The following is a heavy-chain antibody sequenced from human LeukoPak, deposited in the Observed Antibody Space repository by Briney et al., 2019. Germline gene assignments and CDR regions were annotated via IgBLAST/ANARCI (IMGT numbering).Heavy chain of an antibody. CDR2: ISYDGSNK. CDR3: VKIFAYYGSGSYYNDY. J-gene: IGHJ4*02. D-gene: IGHD3-10*01. CDR1: GFTFSSYG. V-gene: IGHV3-30*18. Sequence: GGSLRLSCAASGFTFSSYGMHWVRRAPGKGLEWVAVISYDGSNKYYADSVKGRFTISRDNSKNTLYLQMNSLRAEDTAVYYCVKIFAYYGSGSYYNDYWGQGTLVTVSS.